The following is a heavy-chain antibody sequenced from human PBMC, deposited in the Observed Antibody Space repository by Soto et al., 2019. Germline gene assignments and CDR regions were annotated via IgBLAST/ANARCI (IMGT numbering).Heavy chain of an antibody. CDR2: ISRSGDST. J-gene: IGHJ4*02. Sequence: GGSLILSCAASGFTFDSYAMSWVRQAPGKGLEWVSIISRSGDSTYYPDSLKGRFTISRDSAKHTVYLQMNSLRAEDTAIYFCAKLGPNSGWSDTFDFWGQGTPVTVSS. V-gene: IGHV3-23*01. CDR3: AKLGPNSGWSDTFDF. CDR1: GFTFDSYA. D-gene: IGHD6-19*01.